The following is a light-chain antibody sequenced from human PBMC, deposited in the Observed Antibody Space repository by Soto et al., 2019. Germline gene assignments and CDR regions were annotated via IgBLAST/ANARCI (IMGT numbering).Light chain of an antibody. Sequence: QSALTQPASVSGSPGQSIAISCTGTSSDVGGYDYDSWYQQHPDKAPKLMIYEVTKRPSGVSNRFSGSKSGNTASLTISGLQPEDEADYYCSSHTSGSTRVFGSGTKVTVL. CDR1: SSDVGGYDY. J-gene: IGLJ1*01. V-gene: IGLV2-14*01. CDR3: SSHTSGSTRV. CDR2: EVT.